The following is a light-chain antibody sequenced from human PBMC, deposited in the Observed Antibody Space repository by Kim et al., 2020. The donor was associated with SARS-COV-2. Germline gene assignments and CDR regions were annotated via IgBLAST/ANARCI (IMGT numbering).Light chain of an antibody. V-gene: IGLV2-23*02. Sequence: QPASVSGSPGQSITISCAGASSDVGTYNLVSWYQQHPGKAPKLIIYEVSKRPAGVSDRFSGSQSGNTASLTISGLQAEDEADYWCCSYSGSDSPYVFGTGTEVTVL. J-gene: IGLJ1*01. CDR2: EVS. CDR1: SSDVGTYNL. CDR3: CSYSGSDSPYV.